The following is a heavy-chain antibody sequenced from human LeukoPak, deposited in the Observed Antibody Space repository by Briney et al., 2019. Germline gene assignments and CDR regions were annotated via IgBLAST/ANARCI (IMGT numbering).Heavy chain of an antibody. CDR2: ISGSGGST. Sequence: PGGSLRLSCAASAFTFSSYAMSWIRQAPGEGLEGVSAISGSGGSTYYADSVKGRFTISRDNSKNTLYLQMNSLRAEDTAVYYCAKDRQTTTTVTTKDAFDIWGQGTMVTVSS. CDR3: AKDRQTTTTVTTKDAFDI. CDR1: AFTFSSYA. D-gene: IGHD4-17*01. J-gene: IGHJ3*02. V-gene: IGHV3-23*01.